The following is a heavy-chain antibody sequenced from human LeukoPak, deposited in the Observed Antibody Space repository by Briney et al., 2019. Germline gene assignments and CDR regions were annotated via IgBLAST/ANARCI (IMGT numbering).Heavy chain of an antibody. V-gene: IGHV3-49*03. J-gene: IGHJ4*02. D-gene: IGHD1-1*01. CDR2: IRSSIYGGTP. CDR1: GFTFREFA. Sequence: GRSRRLSCTSSGFTFREFAVSWFRQAPGKGLEWIGFIRSSIYGGTPKAAASVKGRFIFSRDDSKGVAYLRMNSLKTDDTAVYYCSREWGNGNDLRPDSWGQGTLVTVSS. CDR3: SREWGNGNDLRPDS.